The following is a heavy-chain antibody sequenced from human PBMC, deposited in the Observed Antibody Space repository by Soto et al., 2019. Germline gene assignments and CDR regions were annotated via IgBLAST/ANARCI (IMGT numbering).Heavy chain of an antibody. CDR3: ATESGGEYFDF. D-gene: IGHD3-16*01. V-gene: IGHV1-8*01. CDR1: GYTFTSYE. J-gene: IGHJ4*02. Sequence: QVQLVQSGAEVKKPGALVKVSCKGSGYTFTSYEINWARQATGKGLEWMGWMNPNSKNSGYAQKFQGRLTMTSNIATSLAYMELSTPISDHTAVYFFATESGGEYFDFWGQGTLVTVSS. CDR2: MNPNSKNS.